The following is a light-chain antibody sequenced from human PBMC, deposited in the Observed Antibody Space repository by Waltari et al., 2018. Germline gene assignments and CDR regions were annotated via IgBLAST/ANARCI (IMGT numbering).Light chain of an antibody. CDR1: QSVSSN. CDR3: QQYNNLYT. J-gene: IGKJ2*01. Sequence: EIVMTQSPATLSVSPGERATLPCRASQSVSSNLAWYPQKPGQAPRLLIYGASTRATGIPARFSGSGSGTEFTLTISSMQSEDFAVYYCQQYNNLYTFGQGTKLEIK. V-gene: IGKV3-15*01. CDR2: GAS.